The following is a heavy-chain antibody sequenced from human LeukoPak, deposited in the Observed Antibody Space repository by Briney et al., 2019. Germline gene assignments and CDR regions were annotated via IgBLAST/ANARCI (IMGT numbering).Heavy chain of an antibody. Sequence: SETLSLTCTVSGGSISSYYWSWIRQPPGKGLGWIGYIYYSGSTNYNPSLKGRVTVSVDTSKNQFSLKLSSVTAADTAVYYCARGARMAAANDAFDIWGQGTMVTVSS. J-gene: IGHJ3*02. CDR3: ARGARMAAANDAFDI. V-gene: IGHV4-59*01. CDR1: GGSISSYY. D-gene: IGHD6-13*01. CDR2: IYYSGST.